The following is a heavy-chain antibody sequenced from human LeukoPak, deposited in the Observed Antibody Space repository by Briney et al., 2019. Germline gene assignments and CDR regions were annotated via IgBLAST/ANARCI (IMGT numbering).Heavy chain of an antibody. CDR1: GGSISSSSYY. V-gene: IGHV4-39*07. Sequence: PSETLSLTCTVSGGSISSSSYYWGWIRQPPGKGLEWIGSIYYSGSTYYNPSLKSRVTISVDTSKNQFSLKLSSVTAADTAVYYCASEAADCSGGSCYRTEGYYFDYWGQGTLVTVSS. D-gene: IGHD2-15*01. CDR3: ASEAADCSGGSCYRTEGYYFDY. CDR2: IYYSGST. J-gene: IGHJ4*02.